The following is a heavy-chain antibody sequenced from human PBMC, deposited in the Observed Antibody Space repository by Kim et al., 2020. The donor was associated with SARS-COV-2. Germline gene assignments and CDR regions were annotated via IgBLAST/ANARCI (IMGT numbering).Heavy chain of an antibody. CDR3: ARYSGSYPKGRYYFDY. J-gene: IGHJ4*02. CDR1: GGSISSGGYS. V-gene: IGHV4-30-2*01. CDR2: IYHSGST. Sequence: SETLSLTCAVSGGSISSGGYSWSWIRQPPGKGLEWIGYIYHSGSTYYNPSLKSRVTISVDRSKNQFSLKLSSVTAADTAVYYCARYSGSYPKGRYYFDYWGQGTLVTVSS. D-gene: IGHD1-26*01.